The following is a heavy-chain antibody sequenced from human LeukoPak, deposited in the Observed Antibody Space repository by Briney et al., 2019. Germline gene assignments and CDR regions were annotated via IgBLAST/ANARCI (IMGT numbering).Heavy chain of an antibody. Sequence: SETLSLTCTVSGGSIGGHYWSWIRQPPGKGLEWIGYIYYSGSTDYNPSFKSRVTISVDTSKNQFSLQLSSVSVADTAVYYCARSILHSGGSCCWYFFDYWGQGALVTVSS. CDR1: GGSIGGHY. V-gene: IGHV4-59*11. D-gene: IGHD2-15*01. CDR2: IYYSGST. J-gene: IGHJ4*02. CDR3: ARSILHSGGSCCWYFFDY.